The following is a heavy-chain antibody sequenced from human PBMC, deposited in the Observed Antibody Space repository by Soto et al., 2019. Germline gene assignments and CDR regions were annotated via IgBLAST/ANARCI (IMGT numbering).Heavy chain of an antibody. D-gene: IGHD6-13*01. CDR1: GGTFSSYA. CDR3: ARALIAAHVIHHFDY. J-gene: IGHJ4*02. V-gene: IGHV1-69*13. Sequence: SVKVSCKASGGTFSSYAISWVRQAPGQGLEWMGGIIPIFGTANYAQKFQGRVTITADESTSTAYMELSSLRSEDTAVYYCARALIAAHVIHHFDYWGQGTLVTVSS. CDR2: IIPIFGTA.